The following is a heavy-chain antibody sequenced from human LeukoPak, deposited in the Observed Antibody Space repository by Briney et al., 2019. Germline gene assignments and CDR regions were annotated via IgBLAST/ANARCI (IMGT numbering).Heavy chain of an antibody. V-gene: IGHV1-46*01. CDR2: INPSGGST. D-gene: IGHD3-10*01. J-gene: IGHJ4*02. Sequence: GASVKVSCEASGYTFTSYYMHWVRQAPGQGLEWMGIINPSGGSTSYAQKFQGRVTMTRDTSISTAYMELSRLRSDDTAVYYCARTYYYGSGSYPLDYWGQGTLVTVSS. CDR3: ARTYYYGSGSYPLDY. CDR1: GYTFTSYY.